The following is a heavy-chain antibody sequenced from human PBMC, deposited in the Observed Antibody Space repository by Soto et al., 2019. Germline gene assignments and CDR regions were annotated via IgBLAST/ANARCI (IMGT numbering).Heavy chain of an antibody. Sequence: LRLSCAASGFTFSSYAMSWVRQAPGKGLEWVSAISGSGGSTYYADSVKGRFTISRDNSKNTLYLQMNSLRAEDTAVYYCAKERITMVRGVGTAFDIWGQGTMVTVSS. CDR3: AKERITMVRGVGTAFDI. V-gene: IGHV3-23*01. J-gene: IGHJ3*02. CDR2: ISGSGGST. D-gene: IGHD3-10*01. CDR1: GFTFSSYA.